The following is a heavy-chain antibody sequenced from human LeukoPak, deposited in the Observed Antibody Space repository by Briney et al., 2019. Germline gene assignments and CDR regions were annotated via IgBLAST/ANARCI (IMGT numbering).Heavy chain of an antibody. V-gene: IGHV1-69*13. D-gene: IGHD3-10*01. Sequence: GASVKVSCKASGGTFSSYAISWVRQAPGQGLEWMGGIIPIFGTANYAQKFQGRVTINADESTSTAYVELSSLRSEDTAVYYCAREYYYGSGSLSGAPVPAKEQNWFDPWGQGTLVTVSS. CDR1: GGTFSSYA. CDR2: IIPIFGTA. CDR3: AREYYYGSGSLSGAPVPAKEQNWFDP. J-gene: IGHJ5*02.